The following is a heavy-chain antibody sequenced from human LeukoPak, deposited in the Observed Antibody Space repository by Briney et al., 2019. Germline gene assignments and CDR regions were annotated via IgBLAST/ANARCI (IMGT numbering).Heavy chain of an antibody. J-gene: IGHJ3*02. CDR3: ARGGWELLGGHAFDI. CDR1: GYTFTSYD. V-gene: IGHV1-8*01. Sequence: ASVKVSCKASGYTFTSYDINWVRQATGQGLEWMGWMNPNSGNTGYAQKFQGRVTMTRNTSISTAFMELSSLRSEDTAVYYCARGGWELLGGHAFDIWGQGTMVTVSS. CDR2: MNPNSGNT. D-gene: IGHD1-26*01.